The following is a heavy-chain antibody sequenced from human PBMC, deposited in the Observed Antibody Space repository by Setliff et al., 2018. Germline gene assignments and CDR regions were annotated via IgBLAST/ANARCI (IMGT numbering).Heavy chain of an antibody. CDR2: INPSGGLT. CDR3: VRDLGQWALDF. V-gene: IGHV1-46*03. CDR1: GYSFTVFG. Sequence: GASVKVSCKTSGYSFTVFGISWVRQAPGQGLEWMGIINPSGGLTRYAQKFQGRVPMTKDTSTSTAYMELRSLRPDDPAVYYCVRDLGQWALDFWGQGTLVTVS. D-gene: IGHD1-26*01. J-gene: IGHJ4*02.